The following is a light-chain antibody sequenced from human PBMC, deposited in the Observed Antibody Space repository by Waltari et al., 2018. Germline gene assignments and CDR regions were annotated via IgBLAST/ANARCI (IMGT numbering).Light chain of an antibody. CDR2: GAS. Sequence: EIVLTQSPGSLSSSPGERVTLPCRASQSVSRSLAWYQQKPGQAPRLLIFGASNRATGIPDRFRGSGSGTDFSLTISRLEPEDFAVYYCQHYVSLPATFGQGTKVEIK. CDR1: QSVSRS. J-gene: IGKJ1*01. CDR3: QHYVSLPAT. V-gene: IGKV3-20*01.